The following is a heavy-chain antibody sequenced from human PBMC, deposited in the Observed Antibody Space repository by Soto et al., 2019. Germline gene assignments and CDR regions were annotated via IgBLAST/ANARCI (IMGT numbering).Heavy chain of an antibody. J-gene: IGHJ4*02. CDR3: ASSIAAAGYFDY. D-gene: IGHD6-13*01. CDR1: GFTFSSYA. V-gene: IGHV3-30-3*01. Sequence: QVQLVESGGGVVQPGRSLRLSCAASGFTFSSYAMHWVRQAPGKGLEWVAVISYDGSNKYYADSVKGRFTISRDNSKNRLYLQMNSLRAEDRAVYYCASSIAAAGYFDYWGQGTLVTVSS. CDR2: ISYDGSNK.